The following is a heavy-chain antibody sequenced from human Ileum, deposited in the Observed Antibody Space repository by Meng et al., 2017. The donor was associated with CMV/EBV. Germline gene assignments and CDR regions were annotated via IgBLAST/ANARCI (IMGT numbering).Heavy chain of an antibody. Sequence: GGSLRLSCAASGFTFNTYGMHWVRQAPGKGLEWVAYIRYDGSNQYYADSVKGRFTISRDNSKSTVYLEMNSLRGEDTAIYYCAKKKSPEDYHYYGLDVWGQGTTVTVSS. CDR2: IRYDGSNQ. V-gene: IGHV3-30*02. CDR3: AKKKSPEDYHYYGLDV. J-gene: IGHJ6*02. CDR1: GFTFNTYG.